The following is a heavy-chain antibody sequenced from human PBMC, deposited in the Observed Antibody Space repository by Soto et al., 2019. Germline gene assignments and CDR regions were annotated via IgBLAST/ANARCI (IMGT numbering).Heavy chain of an antibody. CDR3: ARRPYDILTGYYKRIGYYGMDV. CDR1: GYSLTSYW. J-gene: IGHJ6*02. V-gene: IGHV5-51*01. D-gene: IGHD3-9*01. CDR2: IYPGDSDT. Sequence: PGESLKISCKGSGYSLTSYWIGWVRQMPGKGLEWMGIIYPGDSDTRYSPSFQVQVTISADKSISTAYLQWRSLKASDTAMYYCARRPYDILTGYYKRIGYYGMDVWGQGTTVTVSS.